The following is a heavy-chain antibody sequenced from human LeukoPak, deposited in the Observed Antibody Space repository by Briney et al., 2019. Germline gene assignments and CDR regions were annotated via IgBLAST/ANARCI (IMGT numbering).Heavy chain of an antibody. V-gene: IGHV3-53*01. CDR2: IYSGGST. CDR1: GFTVSSNY. D-gene: IGHD4-23*01. Sequence: GGSLRLSWAASGFTVSSNYMSWVRQAPGKGLEWVSVIYSGGSTYYADSVKGRLTISRDNSKNTLYLQMNSLRAEDTAVYYCAREWPPMTTVVTQDYWGQGTLVTVSS. J-gene: IGHJ4*02. CDR3: AREWPPMTTVVTQDY.